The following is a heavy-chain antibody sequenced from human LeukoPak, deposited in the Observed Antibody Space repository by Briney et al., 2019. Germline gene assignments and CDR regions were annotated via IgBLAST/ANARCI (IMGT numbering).Heavy chain of an antibody. D-gene: IGHD3-10*01. CDR3: AKEGYYNFEH. CDR2: ISGAGDKT. CDR1: GFTFNSYV. Sequence: GGSLRLSCAASGFTFNSYVMSWVRQAPGKGLEWVSNISGAGDKTCYTDSVKGRFTISRDNFKNTLYLQMNSLRAEDTAVYYCAKEGYYNFEHWGQGTLVTVSS. V-gene: IGHV3-23*01. J-gene: IGHJ1*01.